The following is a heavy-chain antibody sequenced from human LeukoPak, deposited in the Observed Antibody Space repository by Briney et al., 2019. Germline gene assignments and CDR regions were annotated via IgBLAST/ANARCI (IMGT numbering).Heavy chain of an antibody. V-gene: IGHV1-18*01. CDR1: GYTFTSYG. J-gene: IGHJ6*03. D-gene: IGHD6-19*01. CDR3: ARDGIAVGHYYYYMDV. CDR2: ISAYNGNT. Sequence: GASVKVSCKASGYTFTSYGISWVRQAPGQGLEWMGWISAYNGNTNYAQKLQGRVTMTTDTSTSTAYMELRSLRSDDTAVYYCARDGIAVGHYYYYMDVWGKGTTVTISS.